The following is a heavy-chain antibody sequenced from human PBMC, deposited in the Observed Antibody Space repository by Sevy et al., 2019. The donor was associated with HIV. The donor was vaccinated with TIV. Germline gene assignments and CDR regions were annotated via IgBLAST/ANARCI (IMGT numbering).Heavy chain of an antibody. J-gene: IGHJ3*02. CDR3: ARAVPATDAFDI. V-gene: IGHV3-21*01. D-gene: IGHD6-19*01. CDR1: GFTFSSYP. Sequence: GGSLRLSCAASGFTFSSYPMHWVRQAPGKGLEWVSSISGLSNYIYYADSVKGRSSISRDNTKNSVYLQMNSLRGEDTAVFYCARAVPATDAFDIWGQGTLVTVSS. CDR2: ISGLSNYI.